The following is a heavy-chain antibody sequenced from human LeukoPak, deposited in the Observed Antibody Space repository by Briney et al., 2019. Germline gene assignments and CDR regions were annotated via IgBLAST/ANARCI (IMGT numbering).Heavy chain of an antibody. CDR2: INHSGST. CDR3: ARGPRGSSWYYFDY. CDR1: GGSFSGYY. V-gene: IGHV4-34*01. Sequence: SETLSLTCAVYGGSFSGYYWSWIRQPPGKGLEWIGEINHSGSTNYNPSLKSRVTISVDTSKNQFSLRLSSVTAADTAVYSCARGPRGSSWYYFDYWGQGTLVTVSS. J-gene: IGHJ4*02. D-gene: IGHD6-13*01.